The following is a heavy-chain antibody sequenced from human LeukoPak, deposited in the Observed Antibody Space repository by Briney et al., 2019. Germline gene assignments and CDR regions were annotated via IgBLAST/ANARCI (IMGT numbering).Heavy chain of an antibody. Sequence: GGSLRLSCAASGFSFTSYWMSWVRQAPGKGLEWVSYISSTGSTLYYADSVKGRFTISRDNAKNSLYLQMNSLRAEDTAVYYCARDDGYRHGIDYWGQGTLVTVSS. CDR3: ARDDGYRHGIDY. CDR1: GFSFTSYW. V-gene: IGHV3-48*04. CDR2: ISSTGSTL. J-gene: IGHJ4*02. D-gene: IGHD5-18*01.